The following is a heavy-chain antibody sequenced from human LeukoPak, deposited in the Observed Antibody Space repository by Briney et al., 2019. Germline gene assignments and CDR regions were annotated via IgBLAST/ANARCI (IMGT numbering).Heavy chain of an antibody. CDR2: ISSSGSTI. V-gene: IGHV3-48*03. CDR3: ASDYYYGSGIDY. Sequence: PGGSLRLSCAASGFTFSSYEMNWVRQAPGKGLEWGSYISSSGSTIYYADSVKGRFTISRDNAKNSLYLQMNSLRAEDTAVYYCASDYYYGSGIDYWGQGTLVTVSS. J-gene: IGHJ4*02. CDR1: GFTFSSYE. D-gene: IGHD3-10*01.